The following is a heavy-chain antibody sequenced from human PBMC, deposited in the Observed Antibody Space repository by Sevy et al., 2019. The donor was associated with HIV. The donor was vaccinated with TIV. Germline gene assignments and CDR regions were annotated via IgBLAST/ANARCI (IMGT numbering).Heavy chain of an antibody. V-gene: IGHV3-23*01. CDR1: GFTFTNYA. J-gene: IGHJ4*02. CDR2: ISGSGGSK. CDR3: ARDTGVSGYYYDSTALDY. D-gene: IGHD3-22*01. Sequence: GGSLRLSCAASGFTFTNYAMTWVRQPPGKGLEWVSTISGSGGSKYYVDSGRGHFSVSRDNSKNTLFLQINSLRPEDTAMYYCARDTGVSGYYYDSTALDYWGQGTLVTVSS.